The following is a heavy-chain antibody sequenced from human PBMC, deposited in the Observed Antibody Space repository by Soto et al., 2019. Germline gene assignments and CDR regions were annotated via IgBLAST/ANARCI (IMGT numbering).Heavy chain of an antibody. J-gene: IGHJ4*02. CDR3: AKRVRGVYATGSAAGPFDY. V-gene: IGHV3-23*01. CDR1: GFTFSSYA. CDR2: ISGSGSST. D-gene: IGHD2-8*01. Sequence: EVQLLESGGGLVQPGGSLRLSCAASGFTFSSYAMSWVRQAPGKGLEWVSGISGSGSSTYYADSVKGRFTISRDNPKNTLYLQMNSLGAEDTAVYYCAKRVRGVYATGSAAGPFDYWGQGTLVTVSS.